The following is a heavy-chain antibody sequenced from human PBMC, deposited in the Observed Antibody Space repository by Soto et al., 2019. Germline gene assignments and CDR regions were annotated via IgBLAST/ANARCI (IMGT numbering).Heavy chain of an antibody. CDR1: GGTFSSYA. D-gene: IGHD3-10*01. Sequence: SVTVSCKASGGTFSSYAISWVRQAPGQGLEWMGGIIPIFGTANYAQKFQGRVTITADEYTSTAYMELSSLRSEDTAVYYCARDGDSITMVRGVITIPTWFDPWGQGTLVTFSS. J-gene: IGHJ5*02. CDR3: ARDGDSITMVRGVITIPTWFDP. CDR2: IIPIFGTA. V-gene: IGHV1-69*13.